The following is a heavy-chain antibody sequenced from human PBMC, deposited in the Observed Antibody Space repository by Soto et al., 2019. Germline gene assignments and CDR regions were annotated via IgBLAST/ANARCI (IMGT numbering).Heavy chain of an antibody. CDR1: GSTVGTYA. D-gene: IGHD5-18*01. Sequence: EVQLLESGGGLVQPGGSQRLSCAASGSTVGTYAMNWVRQAPGKGLEWVSGITGSGGSTYYADSVKGRFTISRDNSENTLYLQMNSLRGDDTAVYYCAKDRSVDTRDWFDPWGQGTLVTVSS. V-gene: IGHV3-23*01. CDR2: ITGSGGST. CDR3: AKDRSVDTRDWFDP. J-gene: IGHJ5*02.